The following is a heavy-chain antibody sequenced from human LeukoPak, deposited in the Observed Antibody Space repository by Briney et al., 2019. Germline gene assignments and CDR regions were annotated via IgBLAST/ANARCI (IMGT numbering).Heavy chain of an antibody. V-gene: IGHV3-15*01. D-gene: IGHD3-22*01. CDR1: GFTFSNAW. J-gene: IGHJ4*02. Sequence: PGGSLRLSCVGSGFTFSNAWMTWVRQAPGKGLEWVGRIKSESVGGAIDYAAPAKGRFTISRDDSKNTVYLQMNSLKTEDTALYYCTTTYHYDSSGYSSYYWGQGTLVTVSS. CDR3: TTTYHYDSSGYSSYY. CDR2: IKSESVGGAI.